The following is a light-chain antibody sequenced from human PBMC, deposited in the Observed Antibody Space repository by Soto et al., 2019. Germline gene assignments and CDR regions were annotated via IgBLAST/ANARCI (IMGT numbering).Light chain of an antibody. CDR2: DVS. J-gene: IGLJ1*01. CDR1: SSDVGGYNY. Sequence: QSALTQPASVSGSPGQSITLSCTGTSSDVGGYNYVFWYQQHPGKAPKLMIYDVSNRPSGVSNRFSGSKSGNTASLTISGLQAEDDADYYCSSYTSSSFYVFGTGTKVTVL. V-gene: IGLV2-14*01. CDR3: SSYTSSSFYV.